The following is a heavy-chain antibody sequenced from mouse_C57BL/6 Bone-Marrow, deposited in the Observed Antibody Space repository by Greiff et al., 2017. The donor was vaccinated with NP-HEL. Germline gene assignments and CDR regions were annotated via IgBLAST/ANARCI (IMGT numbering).Heavy chain of an antibody. V-gene: IGHV3-6*01. J-gene: IGHJ1*03. Sequence: EVKLQESGPGLVKPSQSLSLTCSVTGYSITSGYYWTWIRQFPGNKLEWMGYISYDGSNNYNPSLKNRISITRDTSKNQFFLKLNSVTTEDTATYYCARDWNYGTYWYFDVWGTGTTVTVSS. CDR3: ARDWNYGTYWYFDV. D-gene: IGHD1-1*01. CDR2: ISYDGSN. CDR1: GYSITSGYY.